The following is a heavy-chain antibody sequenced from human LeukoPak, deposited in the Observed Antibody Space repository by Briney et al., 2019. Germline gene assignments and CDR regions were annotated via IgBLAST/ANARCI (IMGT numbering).Heavy chain of an antibody. V-gene: IGHV4-4*02. J-gene: IGHJ4*02. D-gene: IGHD3-10*01. CDR3: ARDVGHSNSGSYYNGEFDY. CDR1: GGSISSSNW. CDR2: IYHSGSA. Sequence: SETLSLTCAVSGGSISSSNWWSWVRQPPGKGLEWIGEIYHSGSANYNPSLKSRVTISVDKSKNQFSLKLSSVTAADTAVYYCARDVGHSNSGSYYNGEFDYWGQGTLVTVSS.